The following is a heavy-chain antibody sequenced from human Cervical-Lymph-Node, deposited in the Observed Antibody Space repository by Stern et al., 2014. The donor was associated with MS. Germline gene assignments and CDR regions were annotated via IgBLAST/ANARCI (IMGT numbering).Heavy chain of an antibody. CDR1: GFAFNGYN. CDR2: ITRNRGTT. V-gene: IGHV3-21*01. D-gene: IGHD3-16*01. Sequence: QLVESGGGVVKPGGSLRLSCAASGFAFNGYNMNWVRQAPGKGLEWISSITRNRGTTYYSASVNGRLHMSRDKVENTMYLKENSLRVDDTAVYYFSRGRVITLGSFEYWGQGILVTVSS. J-gene: IGHJ4*02. CDR3: SRGRVITLGSFEY.